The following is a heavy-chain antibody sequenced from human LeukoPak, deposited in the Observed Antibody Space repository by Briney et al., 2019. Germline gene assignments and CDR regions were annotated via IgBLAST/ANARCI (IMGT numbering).Heavy chain of an antibody. J-gene: IGHJ4*02. CDR3: ARGPNYGGNSKDFDY. CDR1: GGSFSGYY. CDR2: INHSGST. D-gene: IGHD4-23*01. V-gene: IGHV4-34*01. Sequence: PSETLSLTCAVYGGSFSGYYWSWIRQPPGKGLEWIGEINHSGSTNYNPSLKSRVTISVDTSKNQFSLKLSSVTAADTAVYYCARGPNYGGNSKDFDYWGQGTLVTVSP.